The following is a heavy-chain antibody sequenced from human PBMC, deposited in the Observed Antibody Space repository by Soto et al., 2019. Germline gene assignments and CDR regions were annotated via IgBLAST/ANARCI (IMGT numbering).Heavy chain of an antibody. D-gene: IGHD3-10*01. CDR3: TRDRGYPDSFDL. CDR2: MNPNSGNT. V-gene: IGHV1-8*01. Sequence: ASVKVSCKASGYTFTSYDINWVRQATGQGLEWMGWMNPNSGNTGYAQKFQGRVAMTRNTSISTAYMELSSLRSEDTAVYYCTRDRGYPDSFDLWGQGTMVTVSS. CDR1: GYTFTSYD. J-gene: IGHJ3*01.